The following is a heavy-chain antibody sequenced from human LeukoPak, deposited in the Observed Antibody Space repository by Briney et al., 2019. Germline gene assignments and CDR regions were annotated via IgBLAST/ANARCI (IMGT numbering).Heavy chain of an antibody. D-gene: IGHD2-15*01. CDR3: ARDPAHCSGGSCLAFDI. J-gene: IGHJ3*02. V-gene: IGHV1-2*02. CDR2: INPNSGGT. CDR1: GYTFTGYY. Sequence: GVSVKVSCKASGYTFTGYYMHWVRQAPGQGLEWMGWINPNSGGTNYAQKFQGRVTMTRDTSISTAYMELSRLRSDDTAVYYCARDPAHCSGGSCLAFDIWGQGTMVTVSS.